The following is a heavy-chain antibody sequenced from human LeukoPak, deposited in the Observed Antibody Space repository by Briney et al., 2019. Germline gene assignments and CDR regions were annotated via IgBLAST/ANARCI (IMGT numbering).Heavy chain of an antibody. D-gene: IGHD6-19*01. CDR2: INPNSGGT. V-gene: IGHV1-2*02. J-gene: IGHJ4*02. CDR1: GYTFTGYY. Sequence: ASVKVSCKASGYTFTGYYIHWVRQAPGQGLEWMGWINPNSGGTNYAQEFGGRVSMTRDTSITTAYMELSSLGSDDTAVYFCARVISVPGTSVAGTDYWGQGTLVTVSS. CDR3: ARVISVPGTSVAGTDY.